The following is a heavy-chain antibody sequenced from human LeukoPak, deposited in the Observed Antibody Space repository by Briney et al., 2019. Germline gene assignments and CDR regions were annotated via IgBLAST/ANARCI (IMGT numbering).Heavy chain of an antibody. Sequence: GASVKVSCKASGYTFTNYGISWVRQAPGQGREWMGWIGAYNGNTNYAQKLQGRVTMTTETSTSTAYMELRSLTSDDTAVYYCARVYRDSYGQNWVQGTLVTVSS. CDR3: ARVYRDSYGQN. CDR2: IGAYNGNT. J-gene: IGHJ4*02. CDR1: GYTFTNYG. V-gene: IGHV1-18*04. D-gene: IGHD5-18*01.